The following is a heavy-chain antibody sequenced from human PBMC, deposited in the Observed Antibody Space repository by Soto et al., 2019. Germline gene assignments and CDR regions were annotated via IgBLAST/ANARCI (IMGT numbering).Heavy chain of an antibody. V-gene: IGHV3-23*01. Sequence: PGGSLRLSCAASGFTFSSYAMSWVRQAPGKGLEWVSAISGSGGSTYYADSVKGRFTISRDNSKNTLYLQMNSLRAEDTAVYYCAKLEDSHCSGGSCLYFDYWGQGTLVTVSS. CDR2: ISGSGGST. J-gene: IGHJ4*02. CDR3: AKLEDSHCSGGSCLYFDY. CDR1: GFTFSSYA. D-gene: IGHD2-15*01.